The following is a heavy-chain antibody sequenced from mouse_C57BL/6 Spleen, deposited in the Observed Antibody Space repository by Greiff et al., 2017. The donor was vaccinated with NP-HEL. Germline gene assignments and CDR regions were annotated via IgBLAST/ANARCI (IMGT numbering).Heavy chain of an antibody. CDR1: GYTFTSYW. J-gene: IGHJ1*03. V-gene: IGHV1-55*01. Sequence: QVQLQQPGAELVKPGASVKMSCKASGYTFTSYWITWVKQRPGQGLEWIGDIYPGSGSTNYNEKFKSKATLTVDTSSSTAYMQLSSLTSEVSAVYYCALYYGSSNWYFDVWGTGTTVTVSS. D-gene: IGHD1-1*01. CDR3: ALYYGSSNWYFDV. CDR2: IYPGSGST.